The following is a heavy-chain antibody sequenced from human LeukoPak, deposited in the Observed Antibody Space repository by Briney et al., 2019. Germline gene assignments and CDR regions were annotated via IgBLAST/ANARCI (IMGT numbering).Heavy chain of an antibody. V-gene: IGHV3-21*01. CDR2: ISSSSSYI. CDR1: GFTFSSYS. CDR3: ARAQYSSSWYEGLDAFDI. J-gene: IGHJ3*02. D-gene: IGHD6-13*01. Sequence: GGSLRLSCAASGFTFSSYSMNWVRQAPGKGLEWVSSISSSSSYIYYADSVKGRFTISRDNAKNSLYLQMNSLRAEDTAVYYCARAQYSSSWYEGLDAFDIWGQGTMVTVSS.